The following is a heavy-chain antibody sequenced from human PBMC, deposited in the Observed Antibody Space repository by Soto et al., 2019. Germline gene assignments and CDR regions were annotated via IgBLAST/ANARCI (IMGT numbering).Heavy chain of an antibody. V-gene: IGHV3-33*01. CDR1: GFTFSSYG. CDR2: IWYDGSNK. CDR3: ARDGRDFWSGYYRGYYYYYMDV. D-gene: IGHD3-3*01. Sequence: GGSLRLSCAASGFTFSSYGMHWVRQAPGKGLEWVAVIWYDGSNKYYADSVKGRFTISRDNSKNTLYLQMNSLRAEDTAVYYCARDGRDFWSGYYRGYYYYYMDVWGKGTTVTVS. J-gene: IGHJ6*03.